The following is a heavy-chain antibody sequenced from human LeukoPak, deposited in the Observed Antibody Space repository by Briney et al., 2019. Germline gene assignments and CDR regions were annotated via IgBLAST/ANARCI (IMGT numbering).Heavy chain of an antibody. J-gene: IGHJ4*02. D-gene: IGHD2-15*01. V-gene: IGHV3-7*03. Sequence: GGSLRLSCAASGFTFSSYWMTWVRQAPGKGLEWVANIKQDGSEKNYVDSVKGRFTISRDNAKNYLYLQMNSLRVEDTALYHCAKGSGSWADYWGQGTLVTVSS. CDR2: IKQDGSEK. CDR1: GFTFSSYW. CDR3: AKGSGSWADY.